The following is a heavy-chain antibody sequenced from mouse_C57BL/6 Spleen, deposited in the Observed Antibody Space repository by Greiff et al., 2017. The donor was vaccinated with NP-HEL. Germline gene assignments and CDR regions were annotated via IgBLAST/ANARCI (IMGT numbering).Heavy chain of an antibody. D-gene: IGHD1-1*01. CDR2: IYPGDGDT. V-gene: IGHV1-82*01. Sequence: QVQLQQSGPELVKPGASVKISCKASGYAFSSSWMNWVKQRPGKGLEWIGRIYPGDGDTNYNGKFKGKATLTADKSSSTAYMQLSSLTSEDSAVYFCARSAYYGSSSHFDYWGQGTTLTVSS. J-gene: IGHJ2*01. CDR3: ARSAYYGSSSHFDY. CDR1: GYAFSSSW.